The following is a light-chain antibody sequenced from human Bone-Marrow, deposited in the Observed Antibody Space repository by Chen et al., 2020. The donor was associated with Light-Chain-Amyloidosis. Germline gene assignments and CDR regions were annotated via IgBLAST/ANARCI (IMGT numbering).Light chain of an antibody. V-gene: IGLV3-19*01. CDR3: DSRDSSDNHLV. Sequence: SSELTQDPAVSVALGQTVRITCQGDSLRSYYASWYQQKPGQAPVLVIYGKNNRPSGIPDRFSGSSSGNTASLTITGDQAEDEADYYCDSRDSSDNHLVFGGGTKLTVL. J-gene: IGLJ2*01. CDR1: SLRSYY. CDR2: GKN.